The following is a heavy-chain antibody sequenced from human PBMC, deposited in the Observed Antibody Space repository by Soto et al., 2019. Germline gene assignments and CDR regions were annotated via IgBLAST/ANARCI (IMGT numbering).Heavy chain of an antibody. J-gene: IGHJ4*03. CDR1: GFTFINTG. V-gene: IGHV3-23*01. D-gene: IGHD3-22*01. Sequence: SLRLSCAGSGFTFINTGMSWVRQAPGQGLEWVSAITGNGDTTYYADSVKGRFTISRDNSKSTLYLQMNSLRAEDTAVYYCAKIDGYFDYWGQVTLVTVSS. CDR3: AKIDGYFDY. CDR2: ITGNGDTT.